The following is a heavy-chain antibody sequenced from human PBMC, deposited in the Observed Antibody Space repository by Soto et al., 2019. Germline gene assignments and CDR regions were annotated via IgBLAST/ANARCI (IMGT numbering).Heavy chain of an antibody. J-gene: IGHJ4*02. V-gene: IGHV4-39*01. D-gene: IGHD3-22*01. Sequence: QLQLQESGPGLVKPSETLSLTCTVSGGSISSSSYYWGWIRQPPGKGLEWIGSIYYSGSTYYNPSLKSRVTLSVDTSKNQFSLKLSSVTAADTAVYYCARQSGGYYSDLDYWGQGTLVTVSS. CDR3: ARQSGGYYSDLDY. CDR1: GGSISSSSYY. CDR2: IYYSGST.